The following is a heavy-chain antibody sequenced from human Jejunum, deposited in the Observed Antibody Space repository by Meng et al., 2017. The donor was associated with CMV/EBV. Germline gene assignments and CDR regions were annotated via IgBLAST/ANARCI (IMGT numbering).Heavy chain of an antibody. Sequence: LSCAASGFTFSDYYMTWIRQTPGKGLEWLSYISGTGNIMFYADSVKGRFTIYRDNAKTSVYLQMNSLSAEDTAVYYCTRDSPARFDFWGQGTLVTVSS. CDR2: ISGTGNIM. CDR1: GFTFSDYY. J-gene: IGHJ4*02. CDR3: TRDSPARFDF. V-gene: IGHV3-11*01.